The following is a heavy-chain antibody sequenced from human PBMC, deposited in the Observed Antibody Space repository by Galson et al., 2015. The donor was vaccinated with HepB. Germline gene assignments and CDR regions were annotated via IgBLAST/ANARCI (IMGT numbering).Heavy chain of an antibody. CDR1: AFTFSSYA. V-gene: IGHV3-23*01. D-gene: IGHD1-26*01. CDR2: INDRGGST. CDR3: AKDYIGTKVDVFDY. Sequence: SLRLSCAASAFTFSSYAMAWVRQAPGKGLEWVSSINDRGGSTIYADSVKGRFTISRDDSENTLYLQMNSLRVEDTAIYYCAKDYIGTKVDVFDYWGQGTLVTVSS. J-gene: IGHJ4*02.